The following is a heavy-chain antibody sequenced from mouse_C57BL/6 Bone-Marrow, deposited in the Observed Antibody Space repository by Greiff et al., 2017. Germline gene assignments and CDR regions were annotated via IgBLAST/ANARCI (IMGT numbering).Heavy chain of an antibody. Sequence: VQLQQSGPGLVKPSQSLSLTCSVTGYSITSGYYWNWIRQFPGNKLEWMGYISYDGSNNYNPSLKNRISITRDTSKNQFFLKLNSVTTEDTATYYYARRGYGSPFAYWGQGTLVTVSA. V-gene: IGHV3-6*01. CDR2: ISYDGSN. J-gene: IGHJ3*01. CDR1: GYSITSGYY. D-gene: IGHD1-1*01. CDR3: ARRGYGSPFAY.